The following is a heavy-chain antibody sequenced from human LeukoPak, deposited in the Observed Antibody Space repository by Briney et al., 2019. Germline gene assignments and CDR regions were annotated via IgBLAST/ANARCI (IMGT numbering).Heavy chain of an antibody. CDR1: GYTFTGYY. Sequence: GASVKVSCKASGYTFTGYYMHWVRQAPGQGLEWMGWISPNSGGTNYAQKFQGRVTMTRDTSISTAYMELTRLRSDDTAVYYCVRGRSVAGQKGALFDYWGQGTLVTVSS. J-gene: IGHJ4*02. D-gene: IGHD6-19*01. V-gene: IGHV1-2*02. CDR2: ISPNSGGT. CDR3: VRGRSVAGQKGALFDY.